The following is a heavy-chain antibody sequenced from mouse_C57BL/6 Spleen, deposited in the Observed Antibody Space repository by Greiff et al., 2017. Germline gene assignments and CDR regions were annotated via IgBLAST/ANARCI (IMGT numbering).Heavy chain of an antibody. V-gene: IGHV1-9*01. CDR2: ILPGSGST. CDR1: GYTFTGYW. J-gene: IGHJ2*01. CDR3: ARGRRDYYGSSYDFDY. D-gene: IGHD1-1*01. Sequence: QVQLKQSGAELMKPGASVKLSCKATGYTFTGYWIEWVKQRPGHGLEWIGEILPGSGSTNYNEKFKGKATFTADTSSNTAYMQLSSLTTEDSAIYYCARGRRDYYGSSYDFDYWGQGTTLTVSS.